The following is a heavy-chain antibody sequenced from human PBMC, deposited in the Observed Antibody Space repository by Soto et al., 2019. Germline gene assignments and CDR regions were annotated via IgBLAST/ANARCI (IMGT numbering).Heavy chain of an antibody. V-gene: IGHV5-10-1*01. Sequence: PXESLEIYGKGSGYSLTSYRNSWVRQMRGKGLEWMGRIDPSDSYTNYSPSFQGHVTISADKSISTAYLQWSSLKASDTAMYYCAREWVVAAPYHYYYYGMDVWGQGTTVTVSS. D-gene: IGHD2-15*01. CDR3: AREWVVAAPYHYYYYGMDV. J-gene: IGHJ6*02. CDR2: IDPSDSYT. CDR1: GYSLTSYR.